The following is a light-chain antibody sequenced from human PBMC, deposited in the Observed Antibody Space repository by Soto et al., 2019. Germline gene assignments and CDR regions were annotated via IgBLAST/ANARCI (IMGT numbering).Light chain of an antibody. CDR3: QQYFGSQYT. CDR1: QSGSSSY. V-gene: IGKV3-20*01. J-gene: IGKJ2*01. Sequence: EIVLTQSPGTLSLSPGERATLSCRTSQSGSSSYLAWYQQRPGQAPRLLIYETSSRATGIPDRFSGSGSGTDFTLTISRLEPEDVAVYYCQQYFGSQYTFGQGTKLEIK. CDR2: ETS.